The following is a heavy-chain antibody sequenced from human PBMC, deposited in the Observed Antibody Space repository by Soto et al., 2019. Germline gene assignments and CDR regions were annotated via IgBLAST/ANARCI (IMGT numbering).Heavy chain of an antibody. CDR2: ASAYNGVT. D-gene: IGHD1-26*01. CDR3: ARGIALGEYYYMDV. Sequence: QVHLVQSGAEVKEPGDSVKVSCKASGYTFTAYGINWVRQAPGQGLEWMGWASAYNGVTNYAQKLHGRVAMTTDTSTMTAYMELRRLSPDATAVYYCARGIALGEYYYMDVWGIGTTVTVSS. J-gene: IGHJ6*03. CDR1: GYTFTAYG. V-gene: IGHV1-18*01.